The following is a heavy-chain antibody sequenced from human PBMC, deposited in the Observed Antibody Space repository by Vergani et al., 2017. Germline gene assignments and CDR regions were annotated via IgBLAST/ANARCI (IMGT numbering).Heavy chain of an antibody. CDR2: INHSGST. CDR1: GGSFSGYY. D-gene: IGHD2-2*01. CDR3: ASFQTPDIVVVPAAIGVFDAFDI. Sequence: QVQLQQWGAGLLKPSETLSLTCAVYGGSFSGYYWSWIRQPPGKGLEWIGEINHSGSTNYNPSLKSRVTISVDTSKNQFSLKLSSVTAADTAVYYCASFQTPDIVVVPAAIGVFDAFDIWGQGTMVTVSS. V-gene: IGHV4-34*01. J-gene: IGHJ3*02.